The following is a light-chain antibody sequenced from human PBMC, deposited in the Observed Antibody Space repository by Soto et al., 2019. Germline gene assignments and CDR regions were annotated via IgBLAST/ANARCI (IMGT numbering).Light chain of an antibody. J-gene: IGLJ3*02. CDR1: SSDVGGYNY. CDR2: EVR. V-gene: IGLV2-14*01. Sequence: QSALTQPPSASGSPGQSVTISCTGTSSDVGGYNYVSWFQQHPGKAPKLIIYEVRNRPSGVSNRLSGSKSGNTASLTISGLQADDEADYYCCSYTSSSIRVFGGGTKLTVL. CDR3: CSYTSSSIRV.